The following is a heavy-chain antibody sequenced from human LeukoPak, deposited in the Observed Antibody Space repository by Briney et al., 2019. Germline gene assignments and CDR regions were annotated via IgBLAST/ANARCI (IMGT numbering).Heavy chain of an antibody. J-gene: IGHJ4*02. CDR1: GGSFSGYY. CDR3: ARGCSGGNCYTAIDY. V-gene: IGHV4-34*01. D-gene: IGHD2-15*01. CDR2: INHSGST. Sequence: PSETLSLTCAVYGGSFSGYYWSWIRQPPGKGLEWIGEINHSGSTNYNPSLKSRVTISVDTSKNQFSLKLSSVTAADTAVYYCARGCSGGNCYTAIDYWGQGTLVTVSS.